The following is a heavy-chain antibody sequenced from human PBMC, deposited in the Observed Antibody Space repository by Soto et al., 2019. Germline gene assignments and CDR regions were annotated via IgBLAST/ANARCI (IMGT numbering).Heavy chain of an antibody. CDR2: ISGSGDST. CDR3: ARRGPGTYFDY. J-gene: IGHJ4*02. CDR1: GFIFSSYA. D-gene: IGHD6-13*01. V-gene: IGHV3-23*01. Sequence: GGSLRLSCAASGFIFSSYAMSWVRQAPGKGLEWVSVISGSGDSTYYADSVKGRFTISRDNSKNTLYLQMNSLRAEDTAVYYCARRGPGTYFDYWGQGTLVTVSS.